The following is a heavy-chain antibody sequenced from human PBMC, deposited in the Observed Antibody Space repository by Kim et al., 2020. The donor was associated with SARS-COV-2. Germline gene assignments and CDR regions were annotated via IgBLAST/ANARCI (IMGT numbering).Heavy chain of an antibody. V-gene: IGHV3-66*01. CDR2: IYSGGST. CDR3: SSLLGGYDSLGFWRYCYYG. CDR1: GFTVSSNY. Sequence: GGSLRLSCAASGFTVSSNYMSWVRQAPGKGLEWVAVIYSGGSTYYADSVKDRFTITRDNYTDKLDLQLNSLRAEDTAAYYCSSLLGGYDSLGFWRYCYYG. D-gene: IGHD3-22*01. J-gene: IGHJ6*01.